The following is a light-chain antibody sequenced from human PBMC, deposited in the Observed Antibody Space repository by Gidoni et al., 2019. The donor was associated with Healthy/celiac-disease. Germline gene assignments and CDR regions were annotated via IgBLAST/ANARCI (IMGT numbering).Light chain of an antibody. Sequence: SGSIASNYVQWSQQRPGSSPTTVIYEDNQRPSGVPDRFSGSIDSSSNSASLTISGLKTEDEADYSCQAYDSSNVVFGGGTKLTVL. V-gene: IGLV6-57*01. CDR2: EDN. CDR1: SGSIASNY. J-gene: IGLJ2*01. CDR3: QAYDSSNVV.